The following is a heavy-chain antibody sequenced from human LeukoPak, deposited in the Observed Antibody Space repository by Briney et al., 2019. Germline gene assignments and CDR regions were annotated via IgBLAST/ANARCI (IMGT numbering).Heavy chain of an antibody. CDR3: ATQYNREVSGLYYFDY. D-gene: IGHD1-26*01. Sequence: ASVKVSCKVSGYTLTELSMHWVRQAPGKGLEWMGGFDPEDGETIYAQKFQGRVTMTEDTSTDTAYMELSSLRSEDTAVYYCATQYNREVSGLYYFDYWGQGTLVTVSS. CDR2: FDPEDGET. CDR1: GYTLTELS. V-gene: IGHV1-24*01. J-gene: IGHJ4*02.